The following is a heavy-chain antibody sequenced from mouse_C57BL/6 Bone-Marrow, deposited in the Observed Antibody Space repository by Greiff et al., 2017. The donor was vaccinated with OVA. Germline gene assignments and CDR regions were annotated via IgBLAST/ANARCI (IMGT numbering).Heavy chain of an antibody. CDR1: GYTFTDYE. CDR2: IDPETGGT. V-gene: IGHV1-15*01. D-gene: IGHD2-5*01. J-gene: IGHJ4*01. Sequence: QVQLKESGAELVRPGASVTLSCKASGYTFTDYEMHWVKQTPVHGLEWIGAIDPETGGTAYTQKFKGKAIRTADTSSSTAYMELRSLTSEDSAVYYFTRGYSNEYAMDDWGQGTSVTVSS. CDR3: TRGYSNEYAMDD.